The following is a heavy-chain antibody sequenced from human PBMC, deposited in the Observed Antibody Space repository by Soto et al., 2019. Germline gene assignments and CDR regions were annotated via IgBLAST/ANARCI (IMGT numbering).Heavy chain of an antibody. J-gene: IGHJ6*02. CDR1: GGTFSCYT. CDR3: ARAPGAYCAGDCLYYYYGMDV. V-gene: IGHV1-69*02. D-gene: IGHD2-21*02. Sequence: QVQLVQSGAEVKKPGSSVKVSCKASGGTFSCYTISWVRQAPGQGLEWMGRIIPILGIANYAQKFQGRVTITADKSTSTAYMELSSLRSEDTAVYYCARAPGAYCAGDCLYYYYGMDVWGQGTTVTVSS. CDR2: IIPILGIA.